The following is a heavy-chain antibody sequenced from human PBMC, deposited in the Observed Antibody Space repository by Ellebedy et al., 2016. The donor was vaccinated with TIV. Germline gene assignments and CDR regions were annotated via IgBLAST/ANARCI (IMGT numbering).Heavy chain of an antibody. D-gene: IGHD6-13*01. CDR1: SGSFSGYY. CDR3: ARVVWQQPVSYAFDI. Sequence: MPSETLSLTCAVYSGSFSGYYWSWIRQTPGKVLEWIGEINHSGSTNYNPSLNSRVTISVDTSKNQFSLKLSSVTAADTAVYYCARVVWQQPVSYAFDIWGQGTMVTVSS. CDR2: INHSGST. V-gene: IGHV4-34*01. J-gene: IGHJ3*02.